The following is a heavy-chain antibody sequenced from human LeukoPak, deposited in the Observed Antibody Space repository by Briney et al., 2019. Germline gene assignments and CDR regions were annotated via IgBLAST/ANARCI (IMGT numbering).Heavy chain of an antibody. CDR3: ARDTVNGPFVISLDL. D-gene: IGHD2-8*01. V-gene: IGHV3-48*03. CDR1: GFSLRSSE. J-gene: IGHJ5*02. Sequence: GGSLRLSCAASGFSLRSSEMNWVRQAPGKGPEWVAHINSADNVEYYTDSVRGRFTMSRDNAKDLLYLQMNSLRDEDTAVYYCARDTVNGPFVISLDLWGQGVLVAVSS. CDR2: INSADNVE.